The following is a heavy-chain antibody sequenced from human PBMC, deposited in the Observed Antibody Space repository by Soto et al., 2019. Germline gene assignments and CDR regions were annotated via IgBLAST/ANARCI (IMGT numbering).Heavy chain of an antibody. Sequence: QVQLVQSGAEVTKPGASVKVSCKASGYTFTGHYIQWVRQAPGQGLEWMGWINPNSGGTNYAQKFQGRVTMTRDTSSSTVDMELRRLRSDDTAMYYCARDVRFNLGWFFPWGQGTLVTVSS. CDR3: ARDVRFNLGWFFP. J-gene: IGHJ5*02. CDR2: INPNSGGT. D-gene: IGHD1-20*01. CDR1: GYTFTGHY. V-gene: IGHV1-2*02.